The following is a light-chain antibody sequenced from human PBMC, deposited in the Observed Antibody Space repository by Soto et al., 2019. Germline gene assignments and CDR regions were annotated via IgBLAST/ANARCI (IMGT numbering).Light chain of an antibody. CDR3: QQYGSPPYS. J-gene: IGKJ2*03. Sequence: EIVLTQSPGILSLSPGERGTLSCRASQSVRSNYVAWYQQKPGQPPRLLIYGASSGATGIPDRFTGSGSGTDFTLSISRLEPEDFAVYYCQQYGSPPYSFGQGTKLDI. V-gene: IGKV3-20*01. CDR2: GAS. CDR1: QSVRSNY.